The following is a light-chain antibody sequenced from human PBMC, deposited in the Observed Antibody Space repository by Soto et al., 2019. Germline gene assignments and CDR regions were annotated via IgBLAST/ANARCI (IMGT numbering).Light chain of an antibody. CDR2: DNN. Sequence: QSVLTQPPSVSAAPGQEVTISCSGSTSNIGNNFVSWYQQLPGTAPKLLIYDNNKRPSGTPDRFSGSKSGTSATLGISGLQTGDEADYYCGAWDGSLKFSVFXTGTKVTVL. CDR1: TSNIGNNF. J-gene: IGLJ1*01. V-gene: IGLV1-51*01. CDR3: GAWDGSLKFSV.